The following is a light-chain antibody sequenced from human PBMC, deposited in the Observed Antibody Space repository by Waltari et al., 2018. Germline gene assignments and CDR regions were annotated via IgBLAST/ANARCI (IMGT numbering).Light chain of an antibody. CDR1: NIHVGRYTL. V-gene: IGLV2-23*02. J-gene: IGLJ2*01. Sequence: QSALTQPPSVSGSPGHSTTTPCPGPNIHVGRYTLVFWYQQHPGKAPNLTLYEVTKRPSRVPNRFSGSKSGNTASLTISGLQAEDEADYYCSSYAGGSTVIFGGGTKVTVL. CDR2: EVT. CDR3: SSYAGGSTVI.